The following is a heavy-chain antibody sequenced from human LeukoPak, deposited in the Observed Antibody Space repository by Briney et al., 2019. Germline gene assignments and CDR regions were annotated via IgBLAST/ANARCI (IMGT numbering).Heavy chain of an antibody. V-gene: IGHV4-61*01. Sequence: SETLSLTCTVSGGSLSITSYYWSWIRQPPGKGLEWIGYIYYSGSTNYNPSLKSRVTISVDTSKNQFSLKLSSVTAADTAVYYCARFDIVVVPAASADPWGQGTLVTVSS. CDR3: ARFDIVVVPAASADP. CDR1: GGSLSITSYY. D-gene: IGHD2-2*01. CDR2: IYYSGST. J-gene: IGHJ5*02.